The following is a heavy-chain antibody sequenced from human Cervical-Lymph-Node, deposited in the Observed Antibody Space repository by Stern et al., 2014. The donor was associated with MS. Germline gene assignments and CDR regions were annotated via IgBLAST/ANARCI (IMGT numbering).Heavy chain of an antibody. CDR2: MHPHSGGT. CDR3: ARSAIEIAAPGHFDY. V-gene: IGHV1-2*06. Sequence: VQLVESGAEVKKPGASVKVSCKASGYTFTGYFMHWVLQAPGQGLEWMGRMHPHSGGTEYAQKFQGRVTMTRDTSISTAYMELSRLRSDDKAVYYCARSAIEIAAPGHFDYWGQGTLVTVSS. J-gene: IGHJ4*02. D-gene: IGHD6-13*01. CDR1: GYTFTGYF.